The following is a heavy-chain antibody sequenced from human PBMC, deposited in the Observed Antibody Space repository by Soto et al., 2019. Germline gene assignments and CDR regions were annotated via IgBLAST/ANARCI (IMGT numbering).Heavy chain of an antibody. Sequence: QVQLVESGGGVVQPGRSLRLSCAASGFTFSSYGMHWVRQAPGKGLEWVAVISYDGSNKYYADSVKGRFTISRDNSKNTLYLQMNSLRAEDTAGYYCAKTFGGHVDWGELGDWGQGTLVTVSS. CDR1: GFTFSSYG. J-gene: IGHJ4*02. CDR2: ISYDGSNK. CDR3: AKTFGGHVDWGELGD. V-gene: IGHV3-30*18. D-gene: IGHD3-16*01.